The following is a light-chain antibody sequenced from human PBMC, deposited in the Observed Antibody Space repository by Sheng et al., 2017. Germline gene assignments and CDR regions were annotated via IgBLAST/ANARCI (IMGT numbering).Light chain of an antibody. CDR1: QSVSTNY. CDR3: QQYGSSVVT. J-gene: IGKJ4*01. Sequence: ILLTQSPGTLSLSPGERATLSCRASQSVSTNYVAWYQQKPGQAPRLLIYGASSRATGIPDRFTGSGSGSDFTLTISWLEPEDFAVYYCQQYGSSVVTFGGGTKGGD. V-gene: IGKV3-20*01. CDR2: GAS.